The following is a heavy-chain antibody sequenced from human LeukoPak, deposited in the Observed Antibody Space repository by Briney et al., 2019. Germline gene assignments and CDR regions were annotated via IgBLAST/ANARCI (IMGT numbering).Heavy chain of an antibody. Sequence: GRSLRLSCAASGFTFSSYGMHWVRQAPGKGLEWVAVIWYDGSNKYYADSVKGRFTLSRDNSKNTLYLQMNSLRAEDTAVYYCARVVPAARPLTYYYYGMDVWGQGTTVTVSS. CDR3: ARVVPAARPLTYYYYGMDV. D-gene: IGHD2-2*01. CDR2: IWYDGSNK. V-gene: IGHV3-33*01. CDR1: GFTFSSYG. J-gene: IGHJ6*02.